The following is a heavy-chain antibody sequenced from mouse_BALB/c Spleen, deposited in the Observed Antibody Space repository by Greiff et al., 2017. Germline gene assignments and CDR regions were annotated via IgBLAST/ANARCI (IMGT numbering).Heavy chain of an antibody. CDR3: ARVDDYDAGAFDY. V-gene: IGHV3-6*02. Sequence: EVQLQESGPGLVKPSQSLSLTCSVTGYSITSGYYWNWIRQFPGNKLEWMGYISYDGSNNYNPSLKNRISITRDTSKNQFFLKLNSVTTEDTATYYCARVDDYDAGAFDYWGQGTTLTVSS. CDR2: ISYDGSN. D-gene: IGHD2-4*01. J-gene: IGHJ2*01. CDR1: GYSITSGYY.